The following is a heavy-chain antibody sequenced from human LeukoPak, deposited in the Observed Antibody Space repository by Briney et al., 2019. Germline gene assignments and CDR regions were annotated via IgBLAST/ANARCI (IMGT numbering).Heavy chain of an antibody. Sequence: PGGSLRLSCAASGFTFSSYGMHWVRQAPGKGLEWVAFIRYDGSNKYYADSVKGRFTISRDNSKDTLYLQMNSLRAEDTAVYYCAKDQGSYPYYFDYWGQGTLVTVSS. V-gene: IGHV3-30*02. CDR1: GFTFSSYG. D-gene: IGHD3-10*01. CDR3: AKDQGSYPYYFDY. CDR2: IRYDGSNK. J-gene: IGHJ4*02.